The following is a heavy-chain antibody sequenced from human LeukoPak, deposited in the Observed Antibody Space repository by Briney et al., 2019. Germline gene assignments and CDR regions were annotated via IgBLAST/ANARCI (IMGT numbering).Heavy chain of an antibody. CDR3: ARRNWNEFDP. V-gene: IGHV1-18*01. D-gene: IGHD1-20*01. CDR2: VSTYNSDT. J-gene: IGHJ5*02. CDR1: GYLFSSNG. Sequence: ASVKVSCKASGYLFSSNGISWVRQPPGQGLEWVGWVSTYNSDTNSAPKFQGRVAMTRDTFTRTVYMELSGLRTDDTAVYYCARRNWNEFDPWGQGTLVTVSS.